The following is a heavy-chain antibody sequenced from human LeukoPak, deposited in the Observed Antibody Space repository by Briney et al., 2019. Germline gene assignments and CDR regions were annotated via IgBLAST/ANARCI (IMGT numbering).Heavy chain of an antibody. Sequence: PSETLSLTCAVYGGSFSGYYWSWIRQPPGKGLEWIGEINHSGSTNYNPSLKSRVTISVDTSKNQFSLKPSSVTAADTAVYYCARGHSSSWFDYWGQGTLVTVSS. D-gene: IGHD6-13*01. V-gene: IGHV4-34*01. CDR2: INHSGST. CDR3: ARGHSSSWFDY. CDR1: GGSFSGYY. J-gene: IGHJ4*02.